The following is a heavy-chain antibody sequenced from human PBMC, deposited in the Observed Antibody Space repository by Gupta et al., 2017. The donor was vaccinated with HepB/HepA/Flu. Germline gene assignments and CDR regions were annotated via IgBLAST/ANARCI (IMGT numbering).Heavy chain of an antibody. J-gene: IGHJ4*02. Sequence: EVQLLESGGGLVQPGGSLRLSCAASGFTFSSYAMSWVRQAPGKGLEWVSAISGSGGSTYYADSVKGRFTISRDNSKNTLYLQMNSPRAEDTAVYYCAKDRVVVTARFDYWGQGTLVTVSS. V-gene: IGHV3-23*01. CDR2: ISGSGGST. D-gene: IGHD2-21*02. CDR1: GFTFSSYA. CDR3: AKDRVVVTARFDY.